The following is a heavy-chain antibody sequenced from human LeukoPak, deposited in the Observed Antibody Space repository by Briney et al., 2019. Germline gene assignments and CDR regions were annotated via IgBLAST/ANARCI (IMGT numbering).Heavy chain of an antibody. D-gene: IGHD6-6*01. CDR3: ARDIASRRCEY. J-gene: IGHJ4*02. CDR2: IWYDGSNQ. CDR1: GFTFSSYF. Sequence: GGSLRLSCAASGFTFSSYFWMHWVRQAPGKGLEWVAVIWYDGSNQYYADSVKGRFTISRDNSKNTLWLQMNSLRVEDTAVYYCARDIASRRCEYRGQGTPVTVSS. V-gene: IGHV3-33*08.